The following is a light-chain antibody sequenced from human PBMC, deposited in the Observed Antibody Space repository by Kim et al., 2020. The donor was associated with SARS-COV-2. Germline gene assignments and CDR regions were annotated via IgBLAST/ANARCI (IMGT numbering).Light chain of an antibody. J-gene: IGKJ1*01. V-gene: IGKV3-20*01. CDR1: QTVSSSY. CDR3: QQYDSSRWT. Sequence: SPGERATLSCRASQTVSSSYLAWHQQKPGQAPRLLSYSASSRATGIPDMFSGSGSGTDFTLTISSLEPEDFAVYYCQQYDSSRWTFGQGTKVDIK. CDR2: SAS.